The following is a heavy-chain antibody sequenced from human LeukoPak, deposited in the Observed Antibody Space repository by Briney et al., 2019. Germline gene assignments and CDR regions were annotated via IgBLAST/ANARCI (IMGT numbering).Heavy chain of an antibody. CDR1: GFTFSSYW. CDR2: INQAGSEK. V-gene: IGHV3-7*01. CDR3: AKDGGWMDPSVLYWYFDL. J-gene: IGHJ2*01. D-gene: IGHD3-16*01. Sequence: GGSLRLSCAASGFTFSSYWMHWVRQAPGKGLEWVANINQAGSEKYYVDSVKGRFTISRDNAKNSLYLQMSSLRAEDTAVYYCAKDGGWMDPSVLYWYFDLWGRGILVTVSS.